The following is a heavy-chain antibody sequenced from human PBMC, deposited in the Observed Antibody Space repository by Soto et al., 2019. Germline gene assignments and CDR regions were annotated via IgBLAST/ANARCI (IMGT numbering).Heavy chain of an antibody. D-gene: IGHD1-26*01. CDR1: GGSISSSSYY. Sequence: SSETLSLTCTVSGGSISSSSYYWGWIRQPPGKGLEWIGSIYYSGSTYYNPSLKSRVTISVDTSKNQFSLKLSSVTAADTAVYYCARQGVGAQIDYWGQGTLVTVSS. CDR3: ARQGVGAQIDY. V-gene: IGHV4-39*01. CDR2: IYYSGST. J-gene: IGHJ4*02.